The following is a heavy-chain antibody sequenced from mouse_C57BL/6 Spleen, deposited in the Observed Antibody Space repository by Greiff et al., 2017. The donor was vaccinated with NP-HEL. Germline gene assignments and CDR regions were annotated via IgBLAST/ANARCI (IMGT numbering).Heavy chain of an antibody. Sequence: EVQVVESGGGLVQPKGSLKLSCAASGFSFNTYAMNWVRQAPGKGLEWVARIRSKSNNYATYYADSVKDRFTISRDDSESMLYLQMNNLKTEDTAMYYCVRHVGGYFDYWGQGTTLTVSS. V-gene: IGHV10-1*01. CDR1: GFSFNTYA. CDR3: VRHVGGYFDY. CDR2: IRSKSNNYAT. J-gene: IGHJ2*01.